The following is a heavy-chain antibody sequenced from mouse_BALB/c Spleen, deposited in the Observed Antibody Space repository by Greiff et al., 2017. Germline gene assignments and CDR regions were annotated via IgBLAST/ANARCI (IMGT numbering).Heavy chain of an antibody. CDR3: ARDGYYSRWFAY. CDR1: GFTFSSYT. CDR2: ISSGGSYT. V-gene: IGHV5-6-4*01. Sequence: EVKLVESGGGLVKPGGSLKLSCAASGFTFSSYTMSWVRQTPEKRLEWVATISSGGSYTYYPDSVKGRFTISRDNAKNTLYLQMSSLKSEDTAMYYCARDGYYSRWFAYWGQGTLVTVSA. J-gene: IGHJ3*01. D-gene: IGHD2-3*01.